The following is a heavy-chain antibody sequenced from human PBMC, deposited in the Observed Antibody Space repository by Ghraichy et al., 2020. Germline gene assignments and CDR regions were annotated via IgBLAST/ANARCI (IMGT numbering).Heavy chain of an antibody. J-gene: IGHJ4*02. Sequence: SETLSLTCTVSGGSISSGGYYWSWIRQHPGKGLEWIGYIYYSGSTYYNPSLKSRVTISVDTSKNQFSLKLSSVTAADTAVYYCARTRGSRLTTFPWGYYFDYWGQGTLVTVSS. V-gene: IGHV4-31*03. CDR1: GGSISSGGYY. CDR2: IYYSGST. D-gene: IGHD3-16*01. CDR3: ARTRGSRLTTFPWGYYFDY.